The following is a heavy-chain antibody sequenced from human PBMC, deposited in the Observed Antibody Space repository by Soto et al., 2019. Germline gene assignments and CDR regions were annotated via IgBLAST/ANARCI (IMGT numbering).Heavy chain of an antibody. CDR2: IIPIFGTA. D-gene: IGHD2-21*02. CDR1: GGTFSSYA. Sequence: ASVKVSCKASGGTFSSYAISWVRQAPGQGLEWMGGIIPIFGTANYAQKFQGRVTITADKSTSTAYMELSSLRSEDTAVYYCAREMSGDCLFLSCYYGMDVWAQGTTVTVSS. CDR3: AREMSGDCLFLSCYYGMDV. V-gene: IGHV1-69*06. J-gene: IGHJ6*02.